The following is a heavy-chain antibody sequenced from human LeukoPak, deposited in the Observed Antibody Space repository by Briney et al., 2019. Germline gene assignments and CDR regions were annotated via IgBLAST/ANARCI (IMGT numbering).Heavy chain of an antibody. Sequence: PGGSLRLSCAASGFTFSSYAMHWVRQAPGKGLEWVAFIRYDGSNKYYADSVKGRFTISRDNSKNTLYLQMNSLRAEDTAVYYCAKDHSGWYPLGENPIDYWGQGTLVTVSS. D-gene: IGHD6-19*01. CDR2: IRYDGSNK. CDR1: GFTFSSYA. V-gene: IGHV3-30*02. CDR3: AKDHSGWYPLGENPIDY. J-gene: IGHJ4*02.